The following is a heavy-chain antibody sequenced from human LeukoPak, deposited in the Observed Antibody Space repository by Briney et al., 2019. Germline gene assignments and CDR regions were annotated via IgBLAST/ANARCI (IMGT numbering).Heavy chain of an antibody. J-gene: IGHJ5*02. D-gene: IGHD3-3*01. CDR2: INHSGST. CDR3: ARGNLPGVERYNWFDP. Sequence: SETLSLTCAVCGGSFSGYYWSWIRQPPGKGLEWIGEINHSGSTNYNPSLKSRVTISVDTSKNQFSLKLSSVTAADTAVYYCARGNLPGVERYNWFDPWGQGTLVTVSS. V-gene: IGHV4-34*01. CDR1: GGSFSGYY.